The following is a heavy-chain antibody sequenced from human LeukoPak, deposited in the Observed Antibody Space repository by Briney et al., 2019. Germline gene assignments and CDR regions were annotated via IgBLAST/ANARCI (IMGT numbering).Heavy chain of an antibody. D-gene: IGHD6-6*01. Sequence: ASVKVSCKASGYTFTSYAMNWVRQAPGQGLEWMGWINTNTGNTTYAQGFTGRFVFSLDTSVSTAYLQISSLKAEDTAVYYCARENSSSLDCGFDPWGQGTLVTVSS. CDR2: INTNTGNT. CDR3: ARENSSSLDCGFDP. CDR1: GYTFTSYA. J-gene: IGHJ5*02. V-gene: IGHV7-4-1*02.